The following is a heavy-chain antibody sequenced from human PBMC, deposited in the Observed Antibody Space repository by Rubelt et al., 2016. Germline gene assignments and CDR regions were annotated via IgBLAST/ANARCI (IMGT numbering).Heavy chain of an antibody. Sequence: QVQLVESGGGAVQPGRSLRLSCAASGFTFSSYVMHWVRQAPGKGLEWVAVISGDGSIKYYADSVKGRFTISRDKSKNTLDLQMSGLRGEDTAVYYCARDAAIGVFDYWGQGTLVTVSS. CDR2: ISGDGSIK. CDR3: ARDAAIGVFDY. J-gene: IGHJ4*02. V-gene: IGHV3-30*04. CDR1: GFTFSSYV. D-gene: IGHD3-16*01.